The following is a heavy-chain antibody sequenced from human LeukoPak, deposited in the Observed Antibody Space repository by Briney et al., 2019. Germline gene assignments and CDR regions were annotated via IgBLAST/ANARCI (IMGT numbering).Heavy chain of an antibody. J-gene: IGHJ4*02. V-gene: IGHV3-23*01. CDR2: ISEGVGNT. D-gene: IGHD4-17*01. CDR1: GFTFTNYA. Sequence: GGSLRLSCAASGFTFTNYAMTWVRQAPGKGLEWVSGISEGVGNTYYADSVKGRFTISRDRSKNTLYLQMNSLRAEDTALYYCAKREEGTTGRFFDYWGQGTLVTVSS. CDR3: AKREEGTTGRFFDY.